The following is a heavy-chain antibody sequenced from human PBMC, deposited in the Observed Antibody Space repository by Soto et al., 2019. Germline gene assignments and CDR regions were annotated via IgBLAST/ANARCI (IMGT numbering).Heavy chain of an antibody. V-gene: IGHV3-15*01. CDR3: TSNYNFEY. J-gene: IGHJ4*02. CDR1: GFTLSNAW. CDR2: IRTKAEGETT. Sequence: EVQLVESGGGLVEPGGSLRLSCAASGFTLSNAWMDWVRQAPGKGLQWVGRIRTKAEGETTIYAAPVEGRFTISREDSKNTLYLQMNSLKTDDTAVYYCTSNYNFEYWGRGTLVTVSS. D-gene: IGHD1-7*01.